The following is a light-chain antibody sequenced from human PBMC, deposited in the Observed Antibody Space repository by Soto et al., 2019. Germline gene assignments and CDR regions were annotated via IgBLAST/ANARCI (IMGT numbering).Light chain of an antibody. J-gene: IGKJ4*01. CDR3: QQYHMWPLT. Sequence: EIVLTHSPATLSVSPWEIATLSCTASQSISGHLDWYQQKPGQAPRLLIYDASTRATGIPDRFSGSGSGAEFTLTISSLQSEDFAVYYCQQYHMWPLTFGGGTKVDIK. CDR1: QSISGH. V-gene: IGKV3-15*01. CDR2: DAS.